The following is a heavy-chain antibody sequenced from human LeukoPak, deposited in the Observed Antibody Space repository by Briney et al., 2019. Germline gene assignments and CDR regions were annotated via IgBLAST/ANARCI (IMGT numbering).Heavy chain of an antibody. CDR1: GYTFTGYY. CDR3: ARDDTPVLGYCSSTSCYGAFDI. D-gene: IGHD2-2*01. CDR2: INPNSGGT. J-gene: IGHJ3*02. V-gene: IGHV1-2*02. Sequence: ASVKVSCKASGYTFTGYYMHWVRQAPGQGLEWMGWINPNSGGTNYAQKFQGRVTMTRDTSISTAYMELSRLRSDDTAVYYWARDDTPVLGYCSSTSCYGAFDIWGQGTMATVSS.